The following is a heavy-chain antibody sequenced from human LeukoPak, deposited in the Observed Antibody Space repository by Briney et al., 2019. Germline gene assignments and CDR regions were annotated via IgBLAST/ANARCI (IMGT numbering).Heavy chain of an antibody. Sequence: GASVKVSCKASGYTFTGYYMHWVRQAPGQGLEWMGWINPKSGGTNYAQKFQGRVTMTRDTSISTAYMDLNSLRHDDTAVYYCARPIGYSDYAYSSPGAFDIWGQGTMVTASS. CDR2: INPKSGGT. CDR1: GYTFTGYY. D-gene: IGHD5-12*01. CDR3: ARPIGYSDYAYSSPGAFDI. J-gene: IGHJ3*02. V-gene: IGHV1-2*02.